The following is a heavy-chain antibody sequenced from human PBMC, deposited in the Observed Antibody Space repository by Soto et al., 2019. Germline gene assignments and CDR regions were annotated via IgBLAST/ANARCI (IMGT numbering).Heavy chain of an antibody. V-gene: IGHV1-69*13. J-gene: IGHJ5*02. CDR2: IIPVLATT. CDR1: AGTFPHYA. CDR3: ACNWGNSLKNWLDT. D-gene: IGHD7-27*01. Sequence: SVKVSCKASAGTFPHYALSWVRQAPGQGLEWIGGIIPVLATTTYAQKFQGRVSIIADESTNTVYMELSSLRSEDTAVYYCACNWGNSLKNWLDTWGQGTLVTVSS.